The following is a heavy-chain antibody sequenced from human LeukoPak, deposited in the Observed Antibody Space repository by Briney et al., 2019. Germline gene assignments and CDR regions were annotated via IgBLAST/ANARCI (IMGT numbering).Heavy chain of an antibody. CDR2: ISYDGSNK. Sequence: QAGGSLRLSCAASGFTFSSYGMHWFRQAPGKGLEWVALISYDGSNKYYADSVKGRFTISRDNSKNTLYLQMNSLRAEDTAVYYCAKGYYYDSSGYYQHFDYWGQGTLVTVSS. CDR3: AKGYYYDSSGYYQHFDY. V-gene: IGHV3-30*18. J-gene: IGHJ4*02. CDR1: GFTFSSYG. D-gene: IGHD3-22*01.